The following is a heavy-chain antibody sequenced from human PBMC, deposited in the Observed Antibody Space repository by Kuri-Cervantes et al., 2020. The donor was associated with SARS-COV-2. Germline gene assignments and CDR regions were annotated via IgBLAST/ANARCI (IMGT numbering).Heavy chain of an antibody. CDR3: ARDRPSNYYGSGSSLDAFDI. J-gene: IGHJ3*02. D-gene: IGHD3-10*01. V-gene: IGHV3-21*01. CDR2: ISSSSSYI. CDR1: GFTFSSYS. Sequence: GESLKISCAASGFTFSSYSMNWVRQAPGKGLEWVSSISSSSSYIYYADSVKGRFTISRDNAKNSLYLQVNSLRAEDTAVYYCARDRPSNYYGSGSSLDAFDIWGQGTMVTVSS.